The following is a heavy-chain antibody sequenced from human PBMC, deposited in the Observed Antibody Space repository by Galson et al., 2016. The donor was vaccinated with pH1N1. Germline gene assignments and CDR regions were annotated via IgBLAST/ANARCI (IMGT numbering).Heavy chain of an antibody. Sequence: SLRLSCAASGFTFSSYAMSWVRQAPGKGLEWVSAISGSGVSTYYADSVNGRFTVSRDNSKNTLYLQMDSLRAEDTAVYYCARNMEKYYESSGYYGGFHYYGMDVWGQGTTVTVSS. CDR2: ISGSGVST. J-gene: IGHJ6*02. D-gene: IGHD3-22*01. CDR3: ARNMEKYYESSGYYGGFHYYGMDV. V-gene: IGHV3-23*01. CDR1: GFTFSSYA.